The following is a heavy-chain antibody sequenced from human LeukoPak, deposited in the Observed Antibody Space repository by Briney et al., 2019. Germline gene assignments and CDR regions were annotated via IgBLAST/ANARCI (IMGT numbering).Heavy chain of an antibody. J-gene: IGHJ5*02. CDR2: ISKDGGRA. D-gene: IGHD1-26*01. Sequence: PGGSLRLSCAASGFTFDDYAMHWVRQAPGRGLEWVSLISKDGGRAYYADSVKGRFTISRDNSKNSLYLQVNSLRTEDTALYHCTKGDRSGSFYNWFDPWGQGTLVTVSS. CDR3: TKGDRSGSFYNWFDP. CDR1: GFTFDDYA. V-gene: IGHV3-43*02.